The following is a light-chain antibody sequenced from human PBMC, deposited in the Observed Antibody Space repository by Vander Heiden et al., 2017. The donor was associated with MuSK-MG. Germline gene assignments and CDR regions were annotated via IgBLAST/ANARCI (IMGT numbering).Light chain of an antibody. J-gene: IGKJ3*01. CDR2: AAS. CDR3: QQSYSTPPIFT. V-gene: IGKV1-39*01. Sequence: DIQMTQSPSSLSASVGDRVTITCRASQSISSYLNWYQQKPGKAPKLLIYAASSLQSGVPSRFSGSGSGTDFTLTISSLQPEDFATYYCQQSYSTPPIFTFGPGTKVXIK. CDR1: QSISSY.